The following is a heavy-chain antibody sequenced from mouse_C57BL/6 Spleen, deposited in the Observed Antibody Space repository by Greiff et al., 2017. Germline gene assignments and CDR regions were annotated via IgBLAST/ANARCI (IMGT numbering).Heavy chain of an antibody. CDR2: INPSTGGT. Sequence: DVKLQESGPELVKPGASVKISCKASGYSFTGYYMNWVKQSPEKSLEWIGEINPSTGGTTYNQKFKAKATLTVDKSSSTAYMQLKSLTSEDSAVYYCARSGYDVYAMDYWGQGTSVTVSS. CDR3: ARSGYDVYAMDY. D-gene: IGHD2-2*01. V-gene: IGHV1-42*01. J-gene: IGHJ4*01. CDR1: GYSFTGYY.